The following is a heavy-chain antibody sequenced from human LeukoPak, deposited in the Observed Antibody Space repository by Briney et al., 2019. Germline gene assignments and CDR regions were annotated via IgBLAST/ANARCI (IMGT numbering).Heavy chain of an antibody. CDR2: IRNDGRNK. D-gene: IGHD1-26*01. CDR3: AKGLRKLIVGPTEYYLDY. J-gene: IGHJ4*02. V-gene: IGHV3-30*02. CDR1: GFTFSSYG. Sequence: PGGSLRLSCGAPGFTFSSYGMHWVRQAPGKGLEWVAFIRNDGRNKYYADSVKGRFTISRDNSKNTLYLQMNSLRAEDTAVYYCAKGLRKLIVGPTEYYLDYWGRGTLVTVSS.